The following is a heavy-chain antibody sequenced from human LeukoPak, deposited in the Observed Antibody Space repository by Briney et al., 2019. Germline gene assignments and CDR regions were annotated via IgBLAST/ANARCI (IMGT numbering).Heavy chain of an antibody. CDR2: IIPVFGTT. V-gene: IGHV1-69*05. Sequence: SVKVSCKASGDTFINYAISWVRQAPGRGLEWMGGIIPVFGTTNYAQNFQGRVTITTDESTSTAYMELSSLRSEDTAVYYCATSRRAYYYYMDVWGKGTTVTVSS. CDR1: GDTFINYA. J-gene: IGHJ6*03. CDR3: ATSRRAYYYYMDV.